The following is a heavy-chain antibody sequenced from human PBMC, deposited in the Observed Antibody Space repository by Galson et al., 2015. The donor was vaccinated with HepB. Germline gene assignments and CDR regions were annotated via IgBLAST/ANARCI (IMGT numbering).Heavy chain of an antibody. CDR1: GGTFSSYT. D-gene: IGHD5-18*01. Sequence: SVKVSCKASGGTFSSYTISWVRQAPGQGLEWMGRIIPILGIANYAQKFQGRVTITADKSTSTAYMELSSLRSEDTAVYYCARDSRGGYSYGRAIDYWGQGTLVTVSS. J-gene: IGHJ4*02. CDR2: IIPILGIA. V-gene: IGHV1-69*04. CDR3: ARDSRGGYSYGRAIDY.